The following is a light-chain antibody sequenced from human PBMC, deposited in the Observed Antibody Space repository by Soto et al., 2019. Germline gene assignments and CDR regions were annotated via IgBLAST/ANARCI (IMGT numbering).Light chain of an antibody. Sequence: DIQMTQSPSSLSAFVGARVTISCRASQYIGTFLNWYHQEPGKAPKVLISRASRLESGVPSRFSGRGSGTDFTLTIISLQPDDFGVYFCQQSYSAPPWTFGQGTKVEIK. J-gene: IGKJ1*01. V-gene: IGKV1-39*01. CDR3: QQSYSAPPWT. CDR2: RAS. CDR1: QYIGTF.